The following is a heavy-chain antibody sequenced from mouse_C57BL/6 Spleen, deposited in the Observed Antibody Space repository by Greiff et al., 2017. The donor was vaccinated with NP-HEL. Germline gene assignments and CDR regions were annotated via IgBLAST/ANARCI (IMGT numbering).Heavy chain of an antibody. J-gene: IGHJ4*01. Sequence: VQLQQPGTELVKPGASVKLSCKASGYTFTSYGINWVKQRPGQGLEWIGYIYIGNGYTEYNEKFKGKATLTSDTSSSTAYMQLSSLTSEDSAIYFCARIGGSSIYAMDYWGQGTSVTVSS. CDR2: IYIGNGYT. CDR3: ARIGGSSIYAMDY. V-gene: IGHV1-58*01. D-gene: IGHD1-1*01. CDR1: GYTFTSYG.